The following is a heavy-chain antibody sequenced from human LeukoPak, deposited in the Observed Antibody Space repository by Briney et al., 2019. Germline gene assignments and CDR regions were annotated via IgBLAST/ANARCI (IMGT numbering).Heavy chain of an antibody. CDR2: IYYSGST. Sequence: SETLSLTCTVSGGSISSYYWSWIRQPPGKGLEWIGYIYYSGSTNYNPSLKSRVTISVGTSKNQFSLKLSSVTAADTAVYYCARVIEGGYSYGSYYYYMDVWGKGTTVTISS. V-gene: IGHV4-59*01. J-gene: IGHJ6*03. D-gene: IGHD5-18*01. CDR3: ARVIEGGYSYGSYYYYMDV. CDR1: GGSISSYY.